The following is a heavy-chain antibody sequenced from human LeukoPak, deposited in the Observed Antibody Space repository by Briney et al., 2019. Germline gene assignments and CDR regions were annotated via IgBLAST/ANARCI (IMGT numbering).Heavy chain of an antibody. V-gene: IGHV3-7*01. CDR2: IKQDGSEK. Sequence: GGSLRLSCAASGFTFSSYWMSWVRQAPGKGLEWVANIKQDGSEKYYVDSVKGRFTISRDNAKNSLYLQMNSLRAEDTAVYYCAKDSYYDGSGYLDYGGREPRAP. CDR3: AKDSYYDGSGYLDY. CDR1: GFTFSSYW. D-gene: IGHD3-22*01. J-gene: IGHJ4*02.